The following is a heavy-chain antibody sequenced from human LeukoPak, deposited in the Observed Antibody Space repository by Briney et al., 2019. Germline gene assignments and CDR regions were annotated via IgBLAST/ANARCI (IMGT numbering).Heavy chain of an antibody. V-gene: IGHV4-39*01. CDR3: ARQGCSSTTCYLFALYAFDI. Sequence: PSETLSLTCTVSGGSISSSTYYWGWIRQPPGKGLERIGSIYYRGSIYYNPSLKSRVTISVDTSKNQFSLKLSSVTAADTAVYYCARQGCSSTTCYLFALYAFDIWGQGTMVTVSS. CDR1: GGSISSSTYY. J-gene: IGHJ3*02. CDR2: IYYRGSI. D-gene: IGHD2-2*01.